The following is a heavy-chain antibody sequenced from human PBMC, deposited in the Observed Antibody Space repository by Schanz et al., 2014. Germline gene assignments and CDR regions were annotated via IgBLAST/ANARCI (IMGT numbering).Heavy chain of an antibody. CDR2: VNPSVRGT. Sequence: VQLVQSGAEVKKPGSSMKVSCKASGGTFNSYTINWVRQAPGQGLEWMGIVNPSVRGTHFAREFQGRVTVTSDTSTSTVYMELSGLRSEDTAVYYCAGAFDSSGYYFDYWGQGTLVTVSS. J-gene: IGHJ4*02. CDR3: AGAFDSSGYYFDY. D-gene: IGHD3-22*01. CDR1: GGTFNSYT. V-gene: IGHV1-46*02.